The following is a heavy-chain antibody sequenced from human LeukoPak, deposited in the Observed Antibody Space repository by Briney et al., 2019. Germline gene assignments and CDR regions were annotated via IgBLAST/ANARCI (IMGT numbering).Heavy chain of an antibody. CDR3: ARLKESSGWYIRVFDY. D-gene: IGHD6-19*01. CDR1: GGSFSGYY. Sequence: KPSETLSLTCAVYGGSFSGYYWTWIRQPPGKGLEWIGEIDHSGSTNYNPSLKSRVTISVDTSKNQFSLKLSSVTAADTAVYYCARLKESSGWYIRVFDYWGQGTLVTVSS. J-gene: IGHJ4*02. V-gene: IGHV4-34*01. CDR2: IDHSGST.